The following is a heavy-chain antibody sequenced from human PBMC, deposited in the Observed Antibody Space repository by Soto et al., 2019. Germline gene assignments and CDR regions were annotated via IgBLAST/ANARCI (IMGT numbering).Heavy chain of an antibody. CDR3: ARGVVKGAVDI. CDR2: IYSGGRT. D-gene: IGHD2-15*01. V-gene: IGHV3-53*01. Sequence: EVQLVESGGALIQPGGYLRLSCAASGFTVSSNYMSWVRQAPGKGLEWVSVIYSGGRTYYADSVKGRFTISRDNSRKTLYLQMNSLRAEAMAVYYCARGVVKGAVDIWGQGTMVTVSS. J-gene: IGHJ3*02. CDR1: GFTVSSNY.